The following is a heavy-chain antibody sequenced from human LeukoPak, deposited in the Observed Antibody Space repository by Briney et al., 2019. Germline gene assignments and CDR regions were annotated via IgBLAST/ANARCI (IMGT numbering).Heavy chain of an antibody. CDR3: ARIDSSGYYYYFDY. Sequence: GASVKVSCKASGGTFSSYAISWVRQAPGQGLERMGGIIPIFGTANYAQKFQGRVTITTDESTSTAYMELSSLRSEDTAVYYCARIDSSGYYYYFDYWGQGTLVTVSS. D-gene: IGHD3-22*01. V-gene: IGHV1-69*05. CDR1: GGTFSSYA. CDR2: IIPIFGTA. J-gene: IGHJ4*02.